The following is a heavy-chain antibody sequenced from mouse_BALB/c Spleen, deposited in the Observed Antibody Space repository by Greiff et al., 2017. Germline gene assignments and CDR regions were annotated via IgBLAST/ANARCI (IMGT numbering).Heavy chain of an antibody. Sequence: VQLQESGPELVKPGASVKISCKASGYSFTSYYIHWVKQRPGQGLEWIGWIFPGSGNTKYNEKFKGKATLTADTSSSTAYMQLSSLTSEDSAVYFCARGNYAMDYWGQGTSVTVSS. CDR3: ARGNYAMDY. CDR1: GYSFTSYY. J-gene: IGHJ4*01. V-gene: IGHV1-66*01. CDR2: IFPGSGNT.